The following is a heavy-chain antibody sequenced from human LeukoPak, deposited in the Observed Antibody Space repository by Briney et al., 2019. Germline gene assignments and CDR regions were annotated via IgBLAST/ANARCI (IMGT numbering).Heavy chain of an antibody. Sequence: GASVKVSCKASGYTFTSYYMHWVRQAPGQGLEWMGIINPSGGSTSYAQKFQSRVTMTRDTSTSTVYMDLSSLRSEDTAVYYCARAVSDDCGGDCPKFDYWGQGTLVTVSS. D-gene: IGHD2-21*02. CDR3: ARAVSDDCGGDCPKFDY. J-gene: IGHJ4*02. CDR2: INPSGGST. CDR1: GYTFTSYY. V-gene: IGHV1-46*01.